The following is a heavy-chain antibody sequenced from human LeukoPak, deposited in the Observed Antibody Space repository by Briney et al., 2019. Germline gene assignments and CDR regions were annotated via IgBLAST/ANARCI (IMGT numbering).Heavy chain of an antibody. D-gene: IGHD3-22*01. J-gene: IGHJ4*02. V-gene: IGHV3-23*01. CDR3: AASGSQYFYDSGGFKY. CDR2: IGAGGTFT. CDR1: GFTFSSYA. Sequence: QTGGSLRLSCTASGFTFSSYAMNWVRQAPGKGLEWVSGIGAGGTFTYYADSVKGRFTISRDNAKNSLYLQMNSLRAEDTAVYYCAASGSQYFYDSGGFKYWGQGSLVTVSS.